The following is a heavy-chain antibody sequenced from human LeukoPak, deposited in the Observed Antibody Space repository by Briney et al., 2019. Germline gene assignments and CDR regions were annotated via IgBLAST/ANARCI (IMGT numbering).Heavy chain of an antibody. Sequence: ASVKVSCKASGYTFTGYDMNWVRQAPGQGLEWMGWINPNSGGTNYAQKFQGRVTMTRDTSISTAYMELSRLRSEDTAVYYCAKIGFATIIDYWGQGTLVTVSS. J-gene: IGHJ4*02. V-gene: IGHV1-2*02. D-gene: IGHD1-26*01. CDR1: GYTFTGYD. CDR3: AKIGFATIIDY. CDR2: INPNSGGT.